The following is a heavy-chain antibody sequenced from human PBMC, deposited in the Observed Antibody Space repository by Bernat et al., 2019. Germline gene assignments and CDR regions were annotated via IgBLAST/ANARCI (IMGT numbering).Heavy chain of an antibody. D-gene: IGHD3-10*01. CDR1: GFTFSSYG. CDR3: AKANNPWFGEFDYFDY. CDR2: ISYHGSNK. Sequence: QVQLVESGGGVVQPGRSLRLSCAASGFTFSSYGMHWVRQAPGKGLEWVAVISYHGSNKYYADSVKGRFTISRDNSKNTLYLQMNSLRAEDTAVYYCAKANNPWFGEFDYFDYWGQGTLVTVSS. V-gene: IGHV3-30*18. J-gene: IGHJ4*02.